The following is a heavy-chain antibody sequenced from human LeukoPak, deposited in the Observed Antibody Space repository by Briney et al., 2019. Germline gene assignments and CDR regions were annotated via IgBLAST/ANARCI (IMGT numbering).Heavy chain of an antibody. D-gene: IGHD7-27*01. CDR3: ARVLAGGAFDI. Sequence: ASVKVSCKASGGTFSSYAISWVRQAPGQGLEWMGWMNPNSGNTGYAQKFQGRVTMTRRTSISTAYMELSSLRSEDTAVYYCARVLAGGAFDIWGQGTMVTVSS. CDR1: GGTFSSYA. J-gene: IGHJ3*02. CDR2: MNPNSGNT. V-gene: IGHV1-8*02.